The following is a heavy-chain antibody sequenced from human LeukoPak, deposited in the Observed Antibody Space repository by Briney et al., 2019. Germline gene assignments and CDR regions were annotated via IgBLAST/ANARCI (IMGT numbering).Heavy chain of an antibody. CDR1: GFTFSSYC. CDR3: ARDPSIAAAGTVDY. Sequence: PAGTLSLSCAASGFTFSSYCWSWVRQAPGKGLEWVVNIKQDGSETYYADSLKGRFTISRDNAKNSLYLQMSSLRAEDTAVYYCARDPSIAAAGTVDYWGQGTLVTVSS. V-gene: IGHV3-7*01. J-gene: IGHJ4*02. D-gene: IGHD6-13*01. CDR2: IKQDGSET.